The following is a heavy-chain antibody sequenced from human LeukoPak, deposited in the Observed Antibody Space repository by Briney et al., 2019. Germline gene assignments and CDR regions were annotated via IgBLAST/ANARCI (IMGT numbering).Heavy chain of an antibody. CDR2: IKSKTDGGTT. J-gene: IGHJ4*02. D-gene: IGHD3-16*01. Sequence: GGSLRLSCAASGFTFSNAWMSWVRQAPGKGLEWVGRIKSKTDGGTTDYAAPVKGRFTISRDDSKNTLYLQMNSLKTEDTAVYYCTTDWGNPIKIADYWGQGTLVTVSS. CDR1: GFTFSNAW. V-gene: IGHV3-15*01. CDR3: TTDWGNPIKIADY.